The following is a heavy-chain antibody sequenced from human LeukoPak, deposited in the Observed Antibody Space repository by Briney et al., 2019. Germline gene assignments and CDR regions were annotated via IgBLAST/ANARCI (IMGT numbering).Heavy chain of an antibody. CDR3: AILPSGSSNPFDY. D-gene: IGHD6-13*01. Sequence: GGSLRLSCAASGFTFSSYAMSWVRQAPGKGLEWVSAISGSSSTIYYADSVKGRFTISRDNAKNSLYLQMNSLRAEDTAVYYCAILPSGSSNPFDYWGQGTLVTVSS. J-gene: IGHJ4*02. CDR1: GFTFSSYA. V-gene: IGHV3-48*01. CDR2: ISGSSSTI.